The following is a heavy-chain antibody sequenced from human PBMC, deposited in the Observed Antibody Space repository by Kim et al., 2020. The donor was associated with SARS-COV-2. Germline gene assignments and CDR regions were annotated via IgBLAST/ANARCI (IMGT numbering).Heavy chain of an antibody. J-gene: IGHJ4*02. CDR3: ARDGVRGAYDY. V-gene: IGHV1-2*05. Sequence: TNYAQKFQGRVTMTRDTSISTAYMELSRLRSDDTVVYYCARDGVRGAYDYWGQGTLVTVSS. CDR2: T. D-gene: IGHD3-10*01.